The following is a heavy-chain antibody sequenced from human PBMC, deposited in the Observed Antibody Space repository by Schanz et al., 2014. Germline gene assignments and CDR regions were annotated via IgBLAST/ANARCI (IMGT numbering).Heavy chain of an antibody. Sequence: EVQLLESGGGLVQPGGSLKLSCAASGFSFVDAWMSWVRQAPGKGLEWVSRLNFDETYTSYADSVKGRFTISRDNAKNTVYLQMTSLRVEDTAVYYCARGGADSAMAHEYWGRGTLVTVSS. D-gene: IGHD5-18*01. CDR1: GFSFVDAW. CDR2: LNFDETYT. CDR3: ARGGADSAMAHEY. J-gene: IGHJ4*02. V-gene: IGHV3-74*02.